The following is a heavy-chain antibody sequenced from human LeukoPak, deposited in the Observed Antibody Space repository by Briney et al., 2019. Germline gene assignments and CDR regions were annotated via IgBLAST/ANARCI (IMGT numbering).Heavy chain of an antibody. V-gene: IGHV3-23*01. CDR3: AKYAGTRSTVTTPYFDY. CDR1: GSTFSSYA. D-gene: IGHD4-17*01. CDR2: ISGSGGST. Sequence: QPGGSLRLSCAASGSTFSSYAMSWVRQAPGKGLEWVSAISGSGGSTYYADSVKGRFTISRDNSKNTLYLQMNSLRAEDTAVYYCAKYAGTRSTVTTPYFDYWGQGTLVTVSS. J-gene: IGHJ4*02.